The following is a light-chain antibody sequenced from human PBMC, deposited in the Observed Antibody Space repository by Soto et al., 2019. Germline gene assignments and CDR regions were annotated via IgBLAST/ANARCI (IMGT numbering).Light chain of an antibody. V-gene: IGLV2-8*01. J-gene: IGLJ1*01. CDR1: SSDVGAYNY. CDR2: EVS. Sequence: QSALTQPPSASGSPGQSVTISCTGTSSDVGAYNYVSWYQQHPGKAPKLMIYEVSKRPSGVPDRFSGSKSGNTASLTVSGLQAEDEADYYCSSFAASNDFAYVFGSGTKVTVL. CDR3: SSFAASNDFAYV.